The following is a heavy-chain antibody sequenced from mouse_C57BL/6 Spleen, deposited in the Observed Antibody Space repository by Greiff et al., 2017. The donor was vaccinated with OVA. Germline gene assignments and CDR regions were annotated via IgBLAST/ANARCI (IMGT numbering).Heavy chain of an antibody. D-gene: IGHD1-1*01. J-gene: IGHJ3*01. CDR3: ARVYGSSLPWFAY. CDR1: GYTFTSYW. V-gene: IGHV1-72*01. Sequence: QVQLKQPGAELVKPGASVKLSCKASGYTFTSYWMHWVKQRPGRGLEWIGRIDPNSGGTKYNEKFKSKATLTVDKPSSTAYMQLSSLTSEDSAVYYCARVYGSSLPWFAYWGQGTLVTVSA. CDR2: IDPNSGGT.